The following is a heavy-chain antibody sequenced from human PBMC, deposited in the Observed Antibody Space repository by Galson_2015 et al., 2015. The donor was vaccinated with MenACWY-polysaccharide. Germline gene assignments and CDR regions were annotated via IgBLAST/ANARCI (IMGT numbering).Heavy chain of an antibody. Sequence: QSGAEVKKPGESLKISCKGSGYSFNTYWIGWVRQMPGKGLEWVGVIYPADSETRYSPSFEGQVTISADRSLNTAYLQWSSLKASDTAMYFCARDHRVLRTSSYPPIYFDYWGRGTLVIVSS. CDR3: ARDHRVLRTSSYPPIYFDY. CDR1: GYSFNTYW. V-gene: IGHV5-51*03. D-gene: IGHD2-2*01. CDR2: IYPADSET. J-gene: IGHJ4*01.